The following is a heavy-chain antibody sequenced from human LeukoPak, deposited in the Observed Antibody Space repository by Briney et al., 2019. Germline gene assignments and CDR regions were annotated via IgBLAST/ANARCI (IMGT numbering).Heavy chain of an antibody. CDR2: INPNSGGT. D-gene: IGHD2-8*01. CDR1: GYTFTSYD. Sequence: ASVKVSCKASGYTFTSYDINWVRQATGQGLEWMGWINPNSGGTNYAQKFQGRVTMTRDTSISTAYMELSRLRSDDTAVYYCARDSPLIVLMVYAIPGDAGWFDPWGQGTLVTVSS. CDR3: ARDSPLIVLMVYAIPGDAGWFDP. J-gene: IGHJ5*02. V-gene: IGHV1-2*02.